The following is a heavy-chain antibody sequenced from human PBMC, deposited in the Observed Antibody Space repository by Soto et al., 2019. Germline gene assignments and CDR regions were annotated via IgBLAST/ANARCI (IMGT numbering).Heavy chain of an antibody. CDR3: ARDSAYYYDSSGYAFDY. CDR1: GGTFSSYA. D-gene: IGHD3-22*01. CDR2: IIPIFGTA. V-gene: IGHV1-69*06. Sequence: GASVKVSCKASGGTFSSYAISWVRQAPGQGLEWMGGIIPIFGTANYAQKFQGRVTITADKSTSTAYMELSSLRSEDTAVYYCARDSAYYYDSSGYAFDYWGQGTLVTVSS. J-gene: IGHJ4*02.